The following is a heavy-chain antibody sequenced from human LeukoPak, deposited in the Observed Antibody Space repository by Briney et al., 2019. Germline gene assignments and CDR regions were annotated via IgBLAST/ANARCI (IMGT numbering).Heavy chain of an antibody. CDR3: ARGRGYCSSTSCSRWFDS. Sequence: ASVKVSCKASGGTFSSYAISWVRQAPGQGLEWMGGIIPIFGTANYAQKFQGRVTITADESTSTAYMELSSLRSEDTAVYYCARGRGYCSSTSCSRWFDSWGQGTLVTVSS. CDR2: IIPIFGTA. CDR1: GGTFSSYA. V-gene: IGHV1-69*13. J-gene: IGHJ5*01. D-gene: IGHD2-2*01.